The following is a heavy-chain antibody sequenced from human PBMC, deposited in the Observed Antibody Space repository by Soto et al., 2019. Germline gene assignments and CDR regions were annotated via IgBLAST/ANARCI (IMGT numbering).Heavy chain of an antibody. CDR2: IYNNGGS. CDR3: ARGDKNNDYYFDH. CDR1: GASISSGDYA. Sequence: SETLSLTCVVSGASISSGDYAWNWVRQPPGKGLEWLGYIYNNGGSYCNPSLKSRVTISLDRSQNHFSLRLNSVTAADTALYFCARGDKNNDYYFDHWGQGTLVTVS. J-gene: IGHJ4*02. V-gene: IGHV4-30-2*01. D-gene: IGHD3-16*01.